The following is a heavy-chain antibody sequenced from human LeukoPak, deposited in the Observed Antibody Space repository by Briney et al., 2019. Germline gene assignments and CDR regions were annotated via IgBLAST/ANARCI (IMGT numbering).Heavy chain of an antibody. CDR2: IYRSGTT. J-gene: IGHJ4*02. CDR1: GYSISSGRY. D-gene: IGHD5-12*01. CDR3: ATIYTGYPGVY. V-gene: IGHV4-38-2*02. Sequence: SETLSLTCTVSGYSISSGRYWGWIRQSPGKGLEWIGSIYRSGTTYYNPFLKSRVTISVNTSKNQVSLSLGSVTAADTAVYYCATIYTGYPGVYWGQGTLVTVSS.